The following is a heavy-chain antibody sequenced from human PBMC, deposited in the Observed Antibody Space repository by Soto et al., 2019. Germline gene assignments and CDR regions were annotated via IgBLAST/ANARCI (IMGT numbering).Heavy chain of an antibody. D-gene: IGHD1-20*01. CDR1: GFTFSSFV. Sequence: GGSLSLSCAASGFTFSSFVMNWVRQAPGKGLERVSTVSPGGNVSRYTDAVKGRFTNSRDNSMRTLHLQMDSLRAEDAAVYFCVSRGITATTNWGAFDVWGQGTVVTVSS. CDR2: VSPGGNVS. CDR3: VSRGITATTNWGAFDV. V-gene: IGHV3-23*01. J-gene: IGHJ3*01.